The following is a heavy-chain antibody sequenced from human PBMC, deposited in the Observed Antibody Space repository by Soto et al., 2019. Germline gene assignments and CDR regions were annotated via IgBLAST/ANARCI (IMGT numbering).Heavy chain of an antibody. V-gene: IGHV3-30*18. D-gene: IGHD5-18*01. J-gene: IGHJ3*02. Sequence: QVQLVESGGGVVQPGRSLRLSCAASGFTFSSYGMHWVRQAPGKGLEWVAVISYDGSNKYYADSVKGRFTIFRDNSKNTLYLQMNSLRAEDTAVYYCAKGRGYGGDAFDIWGQGTMVTVSS. CDR3: AKGRGYGGDAFDI. CDR1: GFTFSSYG. CDR2: ISYDGSNK.